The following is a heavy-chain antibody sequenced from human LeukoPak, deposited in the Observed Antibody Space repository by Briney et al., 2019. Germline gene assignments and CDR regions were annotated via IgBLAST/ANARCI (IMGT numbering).Heavy chain of an antibody. CDR2: ISPSGDIK. CDR1: GFTFRNHG. J-gene: IGHJ4*02. D-gene: IGHD3-10*01. V-gene: IGHV3-23*01. CDR3: AKDDAWLRFGE. Sequence: PGGSLRLSCAASGFTFRNHGMNWVRQAPGKGLEWVSGISPSGDIKYYADSVKGRFTISRDNSKNTLYLEVISLTADDTAVYYCAKDDAWLRFGEWSQGTLVTVPS.